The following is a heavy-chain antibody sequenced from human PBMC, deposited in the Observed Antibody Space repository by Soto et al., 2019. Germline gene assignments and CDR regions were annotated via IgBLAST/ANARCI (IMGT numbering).Heavy chain of an antibody. CDR1: GFKISSSS. CDR3: ARDPGSSSWYAERPTNKHYYYGLDV. V-gene: IGHV3-48*04. CDR2: ISDSGSNT. Sequence: PGGSLRLSCAAFGFKISSSSMNWVRQAPGRGLEWVAYISDSGSNTLYADSVKGRFTVSRDNSKNTLYLRLNSLRAEDTAVYYCARDPGSSSWYAERPTNKHYYYGLDVWGQGTTVTVSS. D-gene: IGHD6-13*01. J-gene: IGHJ6*02.